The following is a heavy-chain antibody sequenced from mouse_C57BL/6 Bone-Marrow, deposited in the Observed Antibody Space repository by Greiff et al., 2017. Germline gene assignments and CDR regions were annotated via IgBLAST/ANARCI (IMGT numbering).Heavy chain of an antibody. CDR3: ARHLLGRGVFDY. CDR2: ISSGGSYT. V-gene: IGHV5-6*01. CDR1: GFTFSSYG. J-gene: IGHJ2*01. D-gene: IGHD4-1*01. Sequence: EVKVVESGGDLVKPGGSLKLSCAASGFTFSSYGMSWVRQTPDKRLEWVATISSGGSYTYYPDSVKGRFTISRDNAKNTLYLQMSSLKSEDTAMYYCARHLLGRGVFDYWGQGTTLTVSS.